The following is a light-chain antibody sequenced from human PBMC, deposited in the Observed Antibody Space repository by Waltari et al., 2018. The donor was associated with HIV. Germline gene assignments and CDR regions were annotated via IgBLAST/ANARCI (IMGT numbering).Light chain of an antibody. CDR3: SSLTNSATLSVL. V-gene: IGLV2-14*01. Sequence: QFALTQPASVSGSPGQSITISCTGTSSDLGYYNYVSWYQQHPGKAPKPTIYEVSNRPSGVSNRFSGSKSGNTASLTISGLQAEDEADYFCSSLTNSATLSVLFGGGTKLTVL. CDR1: SSDLGYYNY. CDR2: EVS. J-gene: IGLJ3*02.